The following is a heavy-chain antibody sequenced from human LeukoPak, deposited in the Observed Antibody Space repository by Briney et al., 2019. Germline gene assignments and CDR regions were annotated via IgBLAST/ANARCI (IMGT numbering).Heavy chain of an antibody. CDR2: IYTSGST. Sequence: SETLSLTCTVSGDSISSYYWSWIRQPAGKGLEWIGRIYTSGSTNYNPSLKSRVTMSVDTSKNQFSLKLSSVTAADTAVYYCARDRGFGENNWFDPWGQGTLVTVSS. CDR3: ARDRGFGENNWFDP. J-gene: IGHJ5*02. V-gene: IGHV4-4*07. CDR1: GDSISSYY. D-gene: IGHD3-10*01.